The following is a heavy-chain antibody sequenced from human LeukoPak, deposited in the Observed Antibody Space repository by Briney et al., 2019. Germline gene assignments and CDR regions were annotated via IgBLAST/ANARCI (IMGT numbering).Heavy chain of an antibody. CDR3: ARDPGVGAIDY. J-gene: IGHJ4*02. D-gene: IGHD1-26*01. Sequence: GRSLRLSCAASGFTFSSYAMHWVRQAPGKGLEWVAVISYDGSNKYYADSVKGRFTISRDNSKNTLYLQMNSLRAEDTAVYYCARDPGVGAIDYWGQGTLVTVSS. CDR1: GFTFSSYA. CDR2: ISYDGSNK. V-gene: IGHV3-30-3*01.